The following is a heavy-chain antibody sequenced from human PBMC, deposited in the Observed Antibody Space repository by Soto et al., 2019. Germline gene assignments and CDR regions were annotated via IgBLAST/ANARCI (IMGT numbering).Heavy chain of an antibody. CDR1: GGSISSYY. CDR2: IYYSGST. J-gene: IGHJ6*03. V-gene: IGHV4-59*06. D-gene: IGHD1-20*01. CDR3: ARRGLTGTRHYYYMDV. Sequence: SETLSLTCTVSGGSISSYYWSWIRQPHGKGLEWIGYIYYSGSTYYNPSLKSRVTISVDTSKNQFSLKLSSVTAADTAVYYCARRGLTGTRHYYYMDVWGKGTTVTVSS.